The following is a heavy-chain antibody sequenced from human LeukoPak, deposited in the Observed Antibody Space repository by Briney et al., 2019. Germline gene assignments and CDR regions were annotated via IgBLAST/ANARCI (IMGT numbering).Heavy chain of an antibody. V-gene: IGHV3-21*04. J-gene: IGHJ4*02. D-gene: IGHD5-24*01. CDR1: GFTFSSYS. Sequence: GGSLRLSCAASGFTFSSYSMNWVRQAPGKGLEWVSSISSSSSYIYYADSVKGRFTISRDNAKNSLYLQMNSLRAEDTAVYYCAKVASRDGNQIDYWGQGTLVTVSS. CDR3: AKVASRDGNQIDY. CDR2: ISSSSSYI.